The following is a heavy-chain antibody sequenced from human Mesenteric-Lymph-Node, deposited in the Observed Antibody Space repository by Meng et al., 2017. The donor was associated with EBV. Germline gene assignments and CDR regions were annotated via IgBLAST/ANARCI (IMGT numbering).Heavy chain of an antibody. CDR3: ARGAYEGSGSKFAD. J-gene: IGHJ4*02. CDR2: MYSSGST. Sequence: QAELKESGPGLVKPSQPLSLTCAVSGGSISSGGYYWTWIRQPPGKGLEWIGYMYSSGSTYYNPSLESRFAMSLDTYKNQFSLRLTSVTAADTALYYCARGAYEGSGSKFADWGQGTLVTVSS. CDR1: GGSISSGGYY. D-gene: IGHD3-10*01. V-gene: IGHV4-30-4*01.